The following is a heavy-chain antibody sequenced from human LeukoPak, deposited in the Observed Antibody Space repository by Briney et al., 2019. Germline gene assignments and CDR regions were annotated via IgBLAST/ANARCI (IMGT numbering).Heavy chain of an antibody. D-gene: IGHD6-19*01. V-gene: IGHV1-2*02. CDR3: ARGDSGWSHYFDY. Sequence: ASVTVSCKAFEYTFTGHYLHWVRQAPGQGLEWMGWINPNSGGTSYAQKFQGRVTVTRDTSMSTAYMEVRRLKSDDTAVYYCARGDSGWSHYFDYWGQGTLVPVSS. CDR1: EYTFTGHY. CDR2: INPNSGGT. J-gene: IGHJ4*02.